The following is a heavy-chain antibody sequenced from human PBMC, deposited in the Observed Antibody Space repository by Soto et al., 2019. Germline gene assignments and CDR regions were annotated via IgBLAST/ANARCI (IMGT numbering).Heavy chain of an antibody. CDR2: ISAHNGNT. V-gene: IGHV1-18*01. D-gene: IGHD1-1*01. Sequence: QVHLVQSGAEVKKPGASVKVSCKGSGYALTTYGITWVRQAPGQGLAWMGWISAHNGNTNYAQKLQGRVTVTRDTATSTAYMELRSLRSDDTAVYYCARGRYGDYWGQGARVNVSS. J-gene: IGHJ4*02. CDR3: ARGRYGDY. CDR1: GYALTTYG.